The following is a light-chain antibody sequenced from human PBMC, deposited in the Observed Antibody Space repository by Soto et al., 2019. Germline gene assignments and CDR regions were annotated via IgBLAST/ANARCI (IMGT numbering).Light chain of an antibody. CDR2: DVT. CDR1: SSDVGYYDY. J-gene: IGLJ1*01. Sequence: QSALTQPPSASGFPGQSVTISCTGTSSDVGYYDYVSWYQQHPGKAPKLVIYDVTKRPSGVPDRVSASKSGNTASLTVSGLRAEDEAEYYCSSYAGSHNFVFGSGTKLTVL. V-gene: IGLV2-8*01. CDR3: SSYAGSHNFV.